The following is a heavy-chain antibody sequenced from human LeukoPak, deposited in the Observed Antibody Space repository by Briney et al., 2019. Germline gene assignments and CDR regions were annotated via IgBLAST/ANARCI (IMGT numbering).Heavy chain of an antibody. D-gene: IGHD5-18*01. CDR1: GFPLTFSTYN. V-gene: IGHV4-39*01. J-gene: IGHJ4*02. Sequence: GSLRLSCVASGFPLTFSTYNMKWVRQPPGKGLEWIGSIYYSGSTYYNPSLKSRVTISVDTSKNQFSLKLSSVTAADTAVYYCARQRTSGYSYGYGYWGQGTLVTVSS. CDR3: ARQRTSGYSYGYGY. CDR2: IYYSGST.